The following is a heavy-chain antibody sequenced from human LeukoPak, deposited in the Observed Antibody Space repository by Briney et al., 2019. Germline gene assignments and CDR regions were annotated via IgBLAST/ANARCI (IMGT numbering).Heavy chain of an antibody. CDR1: GYTFSSYG. CDR3: ASSLGSGWYVY. Sequence: GASVKVSCKASGYTFSSYGISWVRQAPGQGREWMGWISAYNGNTNYAQKLQGRVTMTTDTSTSTAYMELRSLRSDDTAVYYCASSLGSGWYVYWGQGTLVTVSS. D-gene: IGHD6-19*01. J-gene: IGHJ4*02. CDR2: ISAYNGNT. V-gene: IGHV1-18*01.